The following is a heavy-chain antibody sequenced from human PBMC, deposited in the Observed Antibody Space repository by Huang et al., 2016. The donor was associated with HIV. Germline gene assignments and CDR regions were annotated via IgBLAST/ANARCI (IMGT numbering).Heavy chain of an antibody. CDR1: GGSSNKGY. CDR3: ARAFPSGALDY. CDR2: IYYTVST. Sequence: GGSSNKGYWSCVLQSRGKEMEWIVYIYYTVSTNYNPALKNRVTILQDSSKHQVSLKLSYVTAADTDLYDCARAFPSGALDYWGQGTLVTVSS. J-gene: IGHJ4*02. V-gene: IGHV4-59*01.